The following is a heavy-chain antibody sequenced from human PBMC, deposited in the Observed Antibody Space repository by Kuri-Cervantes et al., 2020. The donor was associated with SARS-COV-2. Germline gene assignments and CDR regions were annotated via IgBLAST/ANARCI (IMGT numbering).Heavy chain of an antibody. J-gene: IGHJ6*03. D-gene: IGHD6-19*01. Sequence: GESLKISCAASGFTFSSYGMHWVRQAPGKGLEWVAFIRYDGSNKYYADPVKGRFTISRDNSKNTLYLQMNSLRAEDTAVYYCAREEKSRLVGPPDYYYYMDVWGKGTTVTVSS. CDR3: AREEKSRLVGPPDYYYYMDV. V-gene: IGHV3-30*02. CDR1: GFTFSSYG. CDR2: IRYDGSNK.